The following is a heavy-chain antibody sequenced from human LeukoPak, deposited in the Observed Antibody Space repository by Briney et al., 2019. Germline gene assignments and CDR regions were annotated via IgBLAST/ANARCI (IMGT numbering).Heavy chain of an antibody. D-gene: IGHD4-11*01. J-gene: IGHJ4*02. V-gene: IGHV3-30*03. CDR2: ISYDGSNK. CDR3: AWQYHRSL. Sequence: GGSLRLSCAASGFTFSSYGMHWVRQAPGKGLEWVAVISYDGSNKYYADSVKGRFTISRDNSKNTLYLQMNSLRAEDTAVYYCAWQYHRSLWGQGTLVTVSS. CDR1: GFTFSSYG.